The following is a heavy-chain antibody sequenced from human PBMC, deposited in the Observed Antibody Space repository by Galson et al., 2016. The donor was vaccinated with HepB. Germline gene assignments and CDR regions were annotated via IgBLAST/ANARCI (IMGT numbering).Heavy chain of an antibody. J-gene: IGHJ4*02. Sequence: SLRLSCAASGFTVNNDYMSWVRQAPGKGLEWVSFIYSAGTTYYADSVRGRFTISRDNSKNTLYLQMNSLRAEDTAVYYCARMNMVATDFDYWGQGTLVTVSS. V-gene: IGHV3-53*01. CDR1: GFTVNNDY. CDR2: IYSAGTT. CDR3: ARMNMVATDFDY. D-gene: IGHD5-12*01.